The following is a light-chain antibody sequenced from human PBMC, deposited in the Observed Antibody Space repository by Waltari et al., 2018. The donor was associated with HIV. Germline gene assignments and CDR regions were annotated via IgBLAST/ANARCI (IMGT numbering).Light chain of an antibody. CDR3: QAWDIITAGVV. CDR2: QDT. CDR1: KLGDKY. Sequence: SYELTQPPSVSVSPGQTASITCSGDKLGDKYASWYQQKPGQSPVLVIYQDTNRASGIPERFSGSNSGNTVTLTISGTQATDDADYYCQAWDIITAGVVFGGGTKLTVL. J-gene: IGLJ2*01. V-gene: IGLV3-1*01.